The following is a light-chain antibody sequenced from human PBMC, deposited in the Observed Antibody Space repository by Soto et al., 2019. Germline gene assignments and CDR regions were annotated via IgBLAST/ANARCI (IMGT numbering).Light chain of an antibody. J-gene: IGLJ1*01. CDR2: EGS. V-gene: IGLV2-23*01. CDR1: SSDVGSYNL. CDR3: CSAASSPYV. Sequence: QSVLTQPASVPGSPGQSITVSCSGTSSDVGSYNLVSWYQQPPGKAPKLLIYEGSKRPSGVSDRFSGSKSGNMASLTISGLQAEDEADYYCCSAASSPYVFGTGTKVTGL.